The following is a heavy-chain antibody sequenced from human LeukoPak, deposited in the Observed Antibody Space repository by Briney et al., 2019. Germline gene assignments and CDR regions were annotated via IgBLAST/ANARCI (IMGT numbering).Heavy chain of an antibody. CDR1: GLNFSSYW. Sequence: GGSLRLSCAASGLNFSSYWMHWVRQAPGKGLVWVSRMNSDGSNRGYADSVKGRFTISRDNAKNTLYLQMNSLRAEDTAVYYCAAENYHDSRESHWGQGTLVTVFS. J-gene: IGHJ4*02. CDR3: AAENYHDSRESH. V-gene: IGHV3-74*01. CDR2: MNSDGSNR. D-gene: IGHD3-22*01.